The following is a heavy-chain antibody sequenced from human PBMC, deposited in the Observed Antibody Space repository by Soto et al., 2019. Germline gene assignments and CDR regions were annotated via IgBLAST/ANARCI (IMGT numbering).Heavy chain of an antibody. Sequence: EVQLVESGGGLVKPGGSLRLSCAASGFTFSSYSMNWVRQAPGKGLEWVSSISSSSSYIYYADSVKGRFTISRDNAKNSLYLQMNSLRAEETAVYYCARDISLDYGDYGVRGYGMDVWGQGATVTVSS. J-gene: IGHJ6*02. D-gene: IGHD4-17*01. CDR3: ARDISLDYGDYGVRGYGMDV. CDR1: GFTFSSYS. CDR2: ISSSSSYI. V-gene: IGHV3-21*01.